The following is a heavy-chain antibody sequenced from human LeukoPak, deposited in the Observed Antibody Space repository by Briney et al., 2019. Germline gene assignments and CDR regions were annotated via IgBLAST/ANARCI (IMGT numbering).Heavy chain of an antibody. V-gene: IGHV4-59*01. CDR1: GVSISSYY. CDR3: ARSRAYDYHFYN. Sequence: SETLSLTCTVSGVSISSYYWSWIRQSPGKGLEWIGYIFYSGSTNYNPSLKSRVTISVDTSKNQFSLKLTSVTAADTAVYYCARSRAYDYHFYNWGQGTLVTVSS. D-gene: IGHD5-12*01. CDR2: IFYSGST. J-gene: IGHJ4*02.